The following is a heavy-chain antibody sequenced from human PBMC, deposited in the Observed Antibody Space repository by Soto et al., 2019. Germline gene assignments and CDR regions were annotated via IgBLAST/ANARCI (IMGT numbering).Heavy chain of an antibody. CDR3: ARPPRDYDFWSGYYYGMDV. CDR2: IIPIFGTA. CDR1: GGTFSSYA. Sequence: SVKVSCKASGGTFSSYAISWVRQAPGQGLEWTGGIIPIFGTANYAQKFQGRVTITADESTSTAYMELSSLRSEDTAVYYCARPPRDYDFWSGYYYGMDVWGQGTTVTVSS. V-gene: IGHV1-69*13. D-gene: IGHD3-3*01. J-gene: IGHJ6*02.